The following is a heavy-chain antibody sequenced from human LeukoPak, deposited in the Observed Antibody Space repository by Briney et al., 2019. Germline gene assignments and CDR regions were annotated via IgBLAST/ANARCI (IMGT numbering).Heavy chain of an antibody. CDR2: IYYSGST. J-gene: IGHJ3*02. D-gene: IGHD3-22*01. V-gene: IGHV4-31*03. CDR1: GGSISSGGYY. Sequence: PSETLSLTCTVSGGSISSGGYYWSWIRQHPGKGLEWIGYIYYSGSTYYNPSLKSRVTISVDTSKNQFSLRLSSVTAADTAVYYCARETIITYYYDSSGYSDAFDIWGQGTMVTVSS. CDR3: ARETIITYYYDSSGYSDAFDI.